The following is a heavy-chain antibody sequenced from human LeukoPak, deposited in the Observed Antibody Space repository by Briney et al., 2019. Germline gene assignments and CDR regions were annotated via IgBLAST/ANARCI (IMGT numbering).Heavy chain of an antibody. D-gene: IGHD1-26*01. CDR2: ISYSSETT. V-gene: IGHV3-48*04. Sequence: QPGGSLRLSCAASGFTFSSYAMHWVRQAPGKGLEWVSYISYSSETTSYADSVKGRFTSSRDYAKKSLYLQMNSLRAEDTAVYFCARVARGNYYHFDSWGQGTLVTVSS. CDR1: GFTFSSYA. CDR3: ARVARGNYYHFDS. J-gene: IGHJ4*02.